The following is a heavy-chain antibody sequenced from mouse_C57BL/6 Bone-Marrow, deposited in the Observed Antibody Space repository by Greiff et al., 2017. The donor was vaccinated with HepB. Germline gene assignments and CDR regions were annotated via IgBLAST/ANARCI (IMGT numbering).Heavy chain of an antibody. CDR3: AGLFYYYGSSYPAWFAY. D-gene: IGHD1-1*01. CDR2: IDPANGNT. CDR1: GFNIKNTY. V-gene: IGHV14-3*01. J-gene: IGHJ3*01. Sequence: EVQLQQSVAELVRPGASVKLSCTASGFNIKNTYMHWVKQRPEQGLEWIGRIDPANGNTKYAPKFQGKATITADTSSNTAYLQLSSLTSEDTAIYYCAGLFYYYGSSYPAWFAYWGQGTLVTVSA.